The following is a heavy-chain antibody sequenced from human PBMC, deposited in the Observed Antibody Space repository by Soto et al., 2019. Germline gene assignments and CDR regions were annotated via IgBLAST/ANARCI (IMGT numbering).Heavy chain of an antibody. CDR2: INHSGST. CDR3: AGPDLSGETAYYYYYGMDV. Sequence: SETLSLTCAVYGGSFSGYYWSWIRQPPGKGLEWIGEINHSGSTNYNPSLKSRVTISVDTSKNQFSLKLSSVTAADTAVYYCAGPDLSGETAYYYYYGMDVWGQGTKVTVSS. D-gene: IGHD3-10*01. J-gene: IGHJ6*02. V-gene: IGHV4-34*01. CDR1: GGSFSGYY.